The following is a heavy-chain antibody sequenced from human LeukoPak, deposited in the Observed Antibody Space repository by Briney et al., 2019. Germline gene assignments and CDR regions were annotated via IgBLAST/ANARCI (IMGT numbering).Heavy chain of an antibody. D-gene: IGHD1-1*01. CDR2: ISGSGSST. Sequence: AGASLRLSCAASGFIFIDYGMSWVRQAPGKGLEWVSVISGSGSSTYYADSVKGRFTTSRDNSKNTLFLQMNSLRAEDTAVYYCARGARYSYFDYWGQGTLVTVSS. V-gene: IGHV3-23*01. CDR3: ARGARYSYFDY. CDR1: GFIFIDYG. J-gene: IGHJ4*02.